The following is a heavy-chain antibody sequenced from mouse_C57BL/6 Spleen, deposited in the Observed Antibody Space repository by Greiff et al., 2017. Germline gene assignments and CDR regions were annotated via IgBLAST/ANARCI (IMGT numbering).Heavy chain of an antibody. Sequence: VQLQQSGPELVKPGASVKISCKASGYTFTDYYMNWVKQSHGKSLEWIGDINPNNGGTSYNQKFKGKATLTVDKSSSTAYMELRSLTSEDSAVYYCARSGDGYYVYYFDYWGQGTTLTVSS. CDR2: INPNNGGT. D-gene: IGHD2-3*01. CDR1: GYTFTDYY. CDR3: ARSGDGYYVYYFDY. V-gene: IGHV1-26*01. J-gene: IGHJ2*01.